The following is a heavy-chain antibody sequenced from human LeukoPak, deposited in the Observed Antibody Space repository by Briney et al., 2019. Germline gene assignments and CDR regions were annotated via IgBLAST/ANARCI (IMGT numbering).Heavy chain of an antibody. D-gene: IGHD2-2*01. CDR1: GYSISSGYY. CDR3: ASDGVVPAAIPAKYYYYYHYMDV. CDR2: IYHSGST. V-gene: IGHV4-38-2*02. Sequence: KSSQTLSLTCTVSGYSISSGYYWGWIRQPPGKGLEWIGSIYHSGSTYYNPSLKSRVTISVDTSKNQFSLKLSSVTAADTAVYYCASDGVVPAAIPAKYYYYYHYMDVWGKGTTATVSS. J-gene: IGHJ6*03.